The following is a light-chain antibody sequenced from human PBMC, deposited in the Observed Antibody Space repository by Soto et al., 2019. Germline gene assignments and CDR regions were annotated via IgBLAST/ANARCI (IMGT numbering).Light chain of an antibody. Sequence: QSVLTQPPSVSGAPGQRVTISCTGSSSNIGAGYDVHWYQQRPGTAPKLLIFGNSNRPSGVPDRFSASKSGTSASLAISGLRSEDEADYYCAAWHDSLSGVIFGGGTKVTVL. CDR1: SSNIGAGYD. J-gene: IGLJ2*01. CDR3: AAWHDSLSGVI. V-gene: IGLV1-40*01. CDR2: GNS.